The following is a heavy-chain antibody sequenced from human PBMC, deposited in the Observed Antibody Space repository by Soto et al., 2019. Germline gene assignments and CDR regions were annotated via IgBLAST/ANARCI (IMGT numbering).Heavy chain of an antibody. CDR2: INHSGST. J-gene: IGHJ5*02. D-gene: IGHD3-10*01. V-gene: IGHV4-34*01. CDR3: AREYYYGSGSYYGFDP. CDR1: GGSFSGYY. Sequence: PSETLSLTCAVYGGSFSGYYWTWIRQPPGTGLEWIGEINHSGSTNYNPSLKSRVTISVDTSKNQFSLKLSSVTAADTAVYYCAREYYYGSGSYYGFDPWGQGTLVTVSS.